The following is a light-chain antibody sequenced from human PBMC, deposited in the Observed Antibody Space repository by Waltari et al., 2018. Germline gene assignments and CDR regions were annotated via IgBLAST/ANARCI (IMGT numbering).Light chain of an antibody. CDR1: NSDIGKYDL. CDR3: CSFTDTSIWV. V-gene: IGLV2-23*02. J-gene: IGLJ3*02. Sequence: QSALTQPASVSGSPGQSITISCTGTNSDIGKYDLVSWYQQHPGKAPKLLIYEVTQRPSGVYNPVSGSKSGNTASLTISGLQPEDEANYYCCSFTDTSIWVFGGGTKLTVL. CDR2: EVT.